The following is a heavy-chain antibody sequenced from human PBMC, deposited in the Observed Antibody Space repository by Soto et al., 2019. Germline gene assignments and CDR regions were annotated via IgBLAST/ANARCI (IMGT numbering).Heavy chain of an antibody. CDR3: ARRLCSGDSCYSSLDY. V-gene: IGHV4-59*01. Sequence: QVQLQESGPGLVKPSETLSLTCTVSGGSISGYHWSWIRQPPGKGLEWIGYIYYSGSTNYNPSLRSRVTRSIDTSKHQFSRKLSSVTAADTAVYYCARRLCSGDSCYSSLDYWGQGTLVTVSS. D-gene: IGHD2-15*01. CDR1: GGSISGYH. CDR2: IYYSGST. J-gene: IGHJ4*02.